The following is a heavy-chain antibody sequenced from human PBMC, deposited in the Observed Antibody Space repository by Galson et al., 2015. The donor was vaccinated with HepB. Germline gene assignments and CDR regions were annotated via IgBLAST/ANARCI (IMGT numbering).Heavy chain of an antibody. Sequence: SLRLSCAASGSILSSYSMNWVRQAPGKGLEWVSSMSSSTNYIYYADTVKGRFTASIDNAKNSLFLQMNSLRAEDTAVYYCATNTPAAVMRASGMDVWGQGTAVTVSS. V-gene: IGHV3-21*01. CDR1: GSILSSYS. D-gene: IGHD2-2*01. CDR3: ATNTPAAVMRASGMDV. CDR2: MSSSTNYI. J-gene: IGHJ6*02.